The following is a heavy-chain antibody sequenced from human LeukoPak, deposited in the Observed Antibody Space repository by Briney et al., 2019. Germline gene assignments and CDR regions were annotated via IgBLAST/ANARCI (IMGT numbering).Heavy chain of an antibody. D-gene: IGHD3-10*01. Sequence: GGSLRLSCAASGFTLSSYGMSWVRQAPGKGLEWVSAISGSGGSTYYADSVKGRFTISRDNSKNTLYLQMNSLRAEDMAVYYCARLTGSGSYTPRNNWFDPWGQGTLVTVSS. CDR1: GFTLSSYG. J-gene: IGHJ5*02. V-gene: IGHV3-23*01. CDR3: ARLTGSGSYTPRNNWFDP. CDR2: ISGSGGST.